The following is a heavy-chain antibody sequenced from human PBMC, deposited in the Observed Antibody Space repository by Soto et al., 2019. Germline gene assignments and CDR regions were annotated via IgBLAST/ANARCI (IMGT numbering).Heavy chain of an antibody. D-gene: IGHD2-2*01. CDR1: GFTSSSFA. Sequence: GGSLRLSCAASGFTSSSFAMSWVRQAPGKGLEWVSGIRGSGTNTYYADSVKGRFTISRDNSKNTLFLQMNSLRAEDTAAYYCAKGRVSYCSGTSCSLDMDVWGQGTTVTVSS. CDR3: AKGRVSYCSGTSCSLDMDV. J-gene: IGHJ6*02. CDR2: IRGSGTNT. V-gene: IGHV3-23*01.